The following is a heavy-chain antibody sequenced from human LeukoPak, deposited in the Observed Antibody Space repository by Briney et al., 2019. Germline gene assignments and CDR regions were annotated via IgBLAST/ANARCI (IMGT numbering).Heavy chain of an antibody. J-gene: IGHJ3*02. Sequence: GGSLRLSCAASGFTFSSYSMNWVRQAPGKGLEWVSSISSSSSYIYYADSVKGRFTISRDNAKNSLYLQMNSLRAEDTAVYYCARGDFDWLLGAFDIWGQGTMVTVSS. CDR1: GFTFSSYS. CDR2: ISSSSSYI. D-gene: IGHD3-9*01. V-gene: IGHV3-21*01. CDR3: ARGDFDWLLGAFDI.